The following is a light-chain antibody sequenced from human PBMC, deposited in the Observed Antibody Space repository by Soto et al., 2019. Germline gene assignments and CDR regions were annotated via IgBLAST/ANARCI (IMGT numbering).Light chain of an antibody. Sequence: VVTQTPLSLSVTPGQPFSISCKSSQTLLYRDGKTSLLWLLQRPGQPPQLLIYQISSRFSGGPDKFRGSASGDDFTLKISRVEAEDVGVYHCMQTRQFPLTFAQGNKVEIK. V-gene: IGKV2D-29*01. CDR3: MQTRQFPLT. J-gene: IGKJ1*01. CDR1: QTLLYRDGKTS. CDR2: QIS.